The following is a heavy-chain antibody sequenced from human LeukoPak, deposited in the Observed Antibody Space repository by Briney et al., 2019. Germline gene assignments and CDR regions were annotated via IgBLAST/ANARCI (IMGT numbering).Heavy chain of an antibody. J-gene: IGHJ4*02. CDR3: AKDPGDGSWYFVL. V-gene: IGHV3-23*01. Sequence: PGGSLRLSCAASGFTFNNYAMSWVRQTPGKGLEWVSTIGASGSHTYYADSVKGRFTISRGNSYNTLYLQMSSLRADDTAVYYCAKDPGDGSWYFVLWGQGTLVTVSS. CDR2: IGASGSHT. D-gene: IGHD6-13*01. CDR1: GFTFNNYA.